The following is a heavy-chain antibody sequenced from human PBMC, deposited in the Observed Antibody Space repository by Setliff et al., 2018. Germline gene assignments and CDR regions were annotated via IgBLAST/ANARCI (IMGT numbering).Heavy chain of an antibody. CDR2: IIPMFGTT. Sequence: WASVKVSCKAPGGTFSKYAIAWVRQAPGQGLEWMGGIIPMFGTTNYAQNFQGRVTITADESTTTAYMELSSLRSDDTAVYYCAREKFYYDGSGYYFDYWGQGTLVTVSS. CDR1: GGTFSKYA. V-gene: IGHV1-69*13. J-gene: IGHJ4*02. D-gene: IGHD3-22*01. CDR3: AREKFYYDGSGYYFDY.